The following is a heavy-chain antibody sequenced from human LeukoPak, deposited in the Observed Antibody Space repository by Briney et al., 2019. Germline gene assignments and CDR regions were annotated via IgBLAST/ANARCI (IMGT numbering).Heavy chain of an antibody. D-gene: IGHD3-10*01. CDR2: TYYRSKWYN. J-gene: IGHJ6*03. CDR3: ARVSSRRPVIYYYYYMDV. V-gene: IGHV6-1*01. CDR1: GDSVSSNSAA. Sequence: SQTLSLTCAISGDSVSSNSAAWNWIRQSPSRGLEWLGGTYYRSKWYNDYAVSVKSRITINPDTSKNQFSLQLNSVTPEDTAVYYCARVSSRRPVIYYYYYMDVWGKGTTVTISS.